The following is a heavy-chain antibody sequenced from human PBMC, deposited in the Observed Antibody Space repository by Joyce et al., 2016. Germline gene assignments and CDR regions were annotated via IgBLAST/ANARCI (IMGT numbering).Heavy chain of an antibody. CDR2: INPSGGST. CDR3: AREGMDV. Sequence: QVQLVQSGAEVKKPGASVKVPCKASGYTFSSYYMHWVRQAPGQGLELMGIINPSGGSTVYAQKFQGRVTMTRDTSTSTVYMEVTSLRSEDTAVYYCAREGMDVWGQGTTVTVSS. V-gene: IGHV1-46*01. J-gene: IGHJ6*02. CDR1: GYTFSSYY.